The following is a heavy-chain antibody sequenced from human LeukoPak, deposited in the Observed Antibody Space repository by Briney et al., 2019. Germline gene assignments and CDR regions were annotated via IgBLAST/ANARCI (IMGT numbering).Heavy chain of an antibody. CDR2: IIPIFGTA. CDR3: ASRYCSGGSCYGTYFDY. J-gene: IGHJ4*02. CDR1: GGTFSSYA. Sequence: GASVNVSCKASGGTFSSYAISWVRQAPGQGLEWMGGIIPIFGTANYAQKFQGRVTITADKSTSTAYMELSSLRSEDTAVYYCASRYCSGGSCYGTYFDYWGQGTLVTVSS. D-gene: IGHD2-15*01. V-gene: IGHV1-69*06.